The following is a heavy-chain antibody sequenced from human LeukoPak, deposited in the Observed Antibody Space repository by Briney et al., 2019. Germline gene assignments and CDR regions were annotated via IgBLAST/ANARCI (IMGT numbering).Heavy chain of an antibody. CDR1: GGSISTYY. CDR3: ARDSTYGLDY. CDR2: IYTSGST. V-gene: IGHV4-4*07. Sequence: PSETLSLTCTVSGGSISTYYLTWIRQPAGKGLEWIGRIYTSGSTNYNPSLKSRVTMSVDTSKNQFSLKLSSVTAADTAVYYCARDSTYGLDYWGQGTLVTVSS. D-gene: IGHD3-10*01. J-gene: IGHJ4*02.